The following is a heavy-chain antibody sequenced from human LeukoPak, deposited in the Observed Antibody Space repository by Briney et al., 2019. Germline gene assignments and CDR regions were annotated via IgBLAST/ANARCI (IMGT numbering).Heavy chain of an antibody. CDR2: IYYSGST. V-gene: IGHV4-59*01. Sequence: SETLSLTCTVSGGSISSYYWSWIRQPPGKGLEWIGYIYYSGSTNYNPSLKSRVTISVDTSKNQFSLKLSSVTAADTAVYYCARAYNPGVQGDYYDSSGHRWFDPWGQGTLVTVSS. CDR1: GGSISSYY. D-gene: IGHD3-22*01. J-gene: IGHJ5*02. CDR3: ARAYNPGVQGDYYDSSGHRWFDP.